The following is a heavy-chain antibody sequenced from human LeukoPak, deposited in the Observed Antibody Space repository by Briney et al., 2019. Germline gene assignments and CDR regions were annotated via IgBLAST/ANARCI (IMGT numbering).Heavy chain of an antibody. J-gene: IGHJ4*02. CDR1: GFTFSSYE. CDR3: ARDFYGGSDY. V-gene: IGHV3-48*03. Sequence: GGSLRLSCAVSGFTFSSYEMNWVRQAPGKGLDWVSYISSSGSTIYYADSVKGRFTISRGNAKNSLYLQLNSLRAEDTAVYYCARDFYGGSDYWGQGTLVTVSS. CDR2: ISSSGSTI. D-gene: IGHD4-23*01.